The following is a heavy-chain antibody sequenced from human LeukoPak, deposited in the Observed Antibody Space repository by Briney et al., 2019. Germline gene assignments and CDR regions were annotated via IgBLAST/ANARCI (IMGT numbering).Heavy chain of an antibody. CDR3: AREGYYDSSGYPLP. CDR2: ISSSSSYI. J-gene: IGHJ4*02. Sequence: GGSLRLSCAASGFTFSSYDMHWVRQAPGKGLEWVSSISSSSSYIYYADSVKGRFTISRDNAKNSLYLQMNSLRAEDTAVYYCAREGYYDSSGYPLPWGQGTLVTVSS. CDR1: GFTFSSYD. D-gene: IGHD3-22*01. V-gene: IGHV3-21*01.